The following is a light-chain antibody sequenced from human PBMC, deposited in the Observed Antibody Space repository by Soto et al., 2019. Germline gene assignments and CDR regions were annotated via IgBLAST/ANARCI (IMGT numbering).Light chain of an antibody. J-gene: IGKJ5*01. Sequence: EIVMTQSPATLSVSPGERATLSCRASQSVSSNLAWYQQKPGQAPRLLMYGISRRATGIPDRFSGSGSGTDFTLTISRLEPEDFAVYYCQQRSNWPPITFGQGTRLEIK. V-gene: IGKV3D-20*02. CDR3: QQRSNWPPIT. CDR2: GIS. CDR1: QSVSSN.